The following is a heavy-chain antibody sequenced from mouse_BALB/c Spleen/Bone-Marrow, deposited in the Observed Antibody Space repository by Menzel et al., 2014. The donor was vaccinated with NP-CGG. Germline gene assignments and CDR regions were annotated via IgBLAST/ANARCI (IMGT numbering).Heavy chain of an antibody. Sequence: QVQLQQSGPELVKPGASVKISYKASGYTFTDYYINWVKQKPGQGLEWIGWIYPGSGNTKYNEKFKGKATLTVDTSSGTAYMQLSSLTSEDTAVYFCARILYWYFDVWGAGTTVTVSS. CDR1: GYTFTDYY. J-gene: IGHJ1*01. CDR2: IYPGSGNT. CDR3: ARILYWYFDV. V-gene: IGHV1-84*02.